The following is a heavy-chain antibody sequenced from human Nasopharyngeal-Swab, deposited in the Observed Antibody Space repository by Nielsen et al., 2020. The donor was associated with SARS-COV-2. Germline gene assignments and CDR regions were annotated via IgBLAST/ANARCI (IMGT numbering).Heavy chain of an antibody. CDR2: IYYSGST. J-gene: IGHJ4*02. D-gene: IGHD1-20*01. Sequence: SETLSLTCTVSGGSVSSGSYYWSWIRQPPGKGLEWIGYIYYSGSTNYNPSLKSRVTISVDTSKNQFSLKLSSVTAADTAVYYCARGQYNWNHFDYWGQGTLVIVSS. CDR1: GGSVSSGSYY. CDR3: ARGQYNWNHFDY. V-gene: IGHV4-61*01.